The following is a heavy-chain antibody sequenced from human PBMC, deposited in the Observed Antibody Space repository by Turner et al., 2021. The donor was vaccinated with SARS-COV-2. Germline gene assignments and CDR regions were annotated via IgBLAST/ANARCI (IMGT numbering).Heavy chain of an antibody. V-gene: IGHV5-51*03. J-gene: IGHJ6*02. CDR1: GNTFSTHW. CDR3: ARGSTQRRYDYYFGLDL. Sequence: GESLRISCVNSGNTFSTHWIAWVRHLSGKGLESMGIIYSSDSDVRYSPSFEGHVTISADRSINTAYLQWDSLKTSDTATYFCARGSTQRRYDYYFGLDLWGQGTTLTVS. CDR2: IYSSDSDV. D-gene: IGHD1-1*01.